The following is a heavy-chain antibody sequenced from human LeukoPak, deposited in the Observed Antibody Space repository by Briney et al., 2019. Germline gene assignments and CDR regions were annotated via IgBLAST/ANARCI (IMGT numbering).Heavy chain of an antibody. CDR3: ARQKAYNWNYYYYGMDV. V-gene: IGHV4-59*04. D-gene: IGHD1-20*01. CDR1: GGSISSYY. J-gene: IGHJ6*02. Sequence: SETLSLTCTVSGGSISSYYWSWIRQPPGKGLEWIGYIYYSGSTYYNPSLKSRVTISVDTSKNQFSLKLSSVTAADTAVYYCARQKAYNWNYYYYGMDVWGQGTTVTVSS. CDR2: IYYSGST.